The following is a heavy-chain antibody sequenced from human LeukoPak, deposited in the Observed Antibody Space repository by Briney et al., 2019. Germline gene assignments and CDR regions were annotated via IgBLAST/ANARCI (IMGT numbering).Heavy chain of an antibody. Sequence: GASVKVSCKASRGTFSSSAISWVRQAPGQGLEWMGGIIPILVIANSVQKFQSRVTITTDESTSTAYMELSSLRSEDTAVYYWARLYTAMVTSDDAFDIWGQGTMVIVAS. J-gene: IGHJ3*02. CDR1: RGTFSSSA. D-gene: IGHD5-18*01. CDR2: IIPILVIA. CDR3: ARLYTAMVTSDDAFDI. V-gene: IGHV1-69*05.